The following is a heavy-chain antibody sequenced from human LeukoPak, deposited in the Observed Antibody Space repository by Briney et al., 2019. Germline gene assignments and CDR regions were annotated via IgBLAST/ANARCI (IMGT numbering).Heavy chain of an antibody. CDR2: ISAYNGNT. Sequence: ASVKVSCKASGYTFTSYGISWVRQAPGQGLEWMGWISAYNGNTNYAQKFQGRVTITRDTSASTAYMELSSLRSEDTAVYYCARAEYSSGWSPFDYWGQGTLVTVSS. CDR3: ARAEYSSGWSPFDY. V-gene: IGHV1-18*01. CDR1: GYTFTSYG. J-gene: IGHJ4*02. D-gene: IGHD6-19*01.